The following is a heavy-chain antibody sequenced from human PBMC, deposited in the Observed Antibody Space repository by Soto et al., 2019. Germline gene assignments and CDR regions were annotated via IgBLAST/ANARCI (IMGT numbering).Heavy chain of an antibody. Sequence: EVQLVESGGGLVKPGGSLRLSCAASGFTFNNAWMNWVRQAPGKGLEWVGRIKGKTDGGTTDYAAPVKGRFTISRDDSKNTLYLQMNSLKTEDTAVYYCTTNRDGYCSGGSCYSRVSYDYYGMDVW. D-gene: IGHD2-15*01. J-gene: IGHJ6*01. CDR2: IKGKTDGGTT. V-gene: IGHV3-15*07. CDR3: TTNRDGYCSGGSCYSRVSYDYYGMDV. CDR1: GFTFNNAW.